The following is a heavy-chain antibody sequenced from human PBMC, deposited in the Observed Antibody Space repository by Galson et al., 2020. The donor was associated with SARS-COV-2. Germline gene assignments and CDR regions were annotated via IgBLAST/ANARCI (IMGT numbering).Heavy chain of an antibody. CDR2: INHSGST. CDR1: GGSFSGYY. Sequence: ETSETLSLTCAVYGGSFSGYYWTWIRQPPGKGLEWIGEINHSGSTNYNPSLKSRVTISVVTSKNQMSLRLSSVTAADTAVYYCARVVTMVRGVIAWFDPWGQGTLVTVSS. V-gene: IGHV4-34*01. CDR3: ARVVTMVRGVIAWFDP. J-gene: IGHJ5*02. D-gene: IGHD3-10*01.